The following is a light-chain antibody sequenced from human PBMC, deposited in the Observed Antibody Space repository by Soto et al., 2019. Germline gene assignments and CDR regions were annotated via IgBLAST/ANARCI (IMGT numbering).Light chain of an antibody. V-gene: IGLV1-44*01. CDR1: SSNIGSNT. J-gene: IGLJ1*01. CDR2: SNN. Sequence: QSVLTQPPSASGTPGQRVTISCSGSSSNIGSNTVNWYQQLPGTAPKLLLYSNNQRPSGVPDRFSGSKSGTSASLAISGLQSEDEADYHCAAWDDSLNGLYVFGTGTKLTVL. CDR3: AAWDDSLNGLYV.